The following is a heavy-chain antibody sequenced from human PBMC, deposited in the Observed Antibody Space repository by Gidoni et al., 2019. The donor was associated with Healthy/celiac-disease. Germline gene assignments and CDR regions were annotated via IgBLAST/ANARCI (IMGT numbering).Heavy chain of an antibody. CDR3: AKDDIVATIGAFDI. Sequence: VQLLASGGGLVQPGGSLRPSCEACGFTFRSYAMSWVRQAPGKGLEWVSAISGSGGSTYYADSVKGRFTISRDNSKNTLYLQMNSLRAEDTAVYYCAKDDIVATIGAFDIWGQGTMVTVSS. CDR2: ISGSGGST. J-gene: IGHJ3*02. D-gene: IGHD5-12*01. V-gene: IGHV3-23*01. CDR1: GFTFRSYA.